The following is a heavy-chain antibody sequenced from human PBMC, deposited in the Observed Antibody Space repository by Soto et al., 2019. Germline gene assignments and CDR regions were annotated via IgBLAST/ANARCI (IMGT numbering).Heavy chain of an antibody. J-gene: IGHJ5*02. CDR1: GGSFSSGGYY. Sequence: SETLSLTCTVSGGSFSSGGYYWSWIRQHPGKGLEWIGYIYYSGSTYYNPSLKSRVTISVDTSKNQFSLKLSSVTAADTAVYYCARVTVEDWENWFDPWGQGTLVTVSS. D-gene: IGHD1-26*01. V-gene: IGHV4-31*03. CDR3: ARVTVEDWENWFDP. CDR2: IYYSGST.